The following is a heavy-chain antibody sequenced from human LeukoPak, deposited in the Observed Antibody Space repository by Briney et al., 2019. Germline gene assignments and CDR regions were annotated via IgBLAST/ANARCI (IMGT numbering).Heavy chain of an antibody. J-gene: IGHJ6*03. D-gene: IGHD1-14*01. CDR1: GGSISSYY. CDR2: IYYSGST. V-gene: IGHV4-59*01. CDR3: ARTLTDYYYYYMDV. Sequence: PSETLSLTCTVSGGSISSYYWSWIRQPPGKGLEWIGYIYYSGSTNYNPSLKSRVTISVDTSKNQFSLKLSSVTAADTAVCYCARTLTDYYYYYMDVWGKGTTVTVSS.